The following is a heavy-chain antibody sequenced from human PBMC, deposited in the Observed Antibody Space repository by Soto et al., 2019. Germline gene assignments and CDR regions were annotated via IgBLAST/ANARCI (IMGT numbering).Heavy chain of an antibody. J-gene: IGHJ4*02. Sequence: EAQLVQSGGGLVQPGGSMRLSCAASGFTFSDYWMHWVRQTPGKGLVWVSSIKFDGSRTYYADSVKGRFSISRDNAKNTQYLKMNRLGAEDTALYYCARDEGDAMVRGYDNWGQGTLVTVSS. CDR1: GFTFSDYW. D-gene: IGHD3-10*01. V-gene: IGHV3-74*01. CDR2: IKFDGSRT. CDR3: ARDEGDAMVRGYDN.